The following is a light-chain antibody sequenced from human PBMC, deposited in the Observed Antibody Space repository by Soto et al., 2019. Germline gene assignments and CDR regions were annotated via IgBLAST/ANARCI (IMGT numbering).Light chain of an antibody. Sequence: QSVLTHPPSGSGGPGRNVTICRTGSSSNIVAGYDVHWYQQLPGTAPKLLIHGNSNRPSGVPDRFSGSKSGTSASLAITGLQAEDDADNYSQYYESCLSALYVSGTVTKV. CDR3: QYYESCLSALYV. V-gene: IGLV1-40*01. CDR1: SSNIVAGYD. CDR2: GNS. J-gene: IGLJ1*01.